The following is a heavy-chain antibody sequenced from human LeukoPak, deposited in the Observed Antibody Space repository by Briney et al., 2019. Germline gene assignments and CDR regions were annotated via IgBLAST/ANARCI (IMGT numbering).Heavy chain of an antibody. D-gene: IGHD3-22*01. CDR2: INDSGST. J-gene: IGHJ4*02. CDR3: ARAPHFFDTSGSRYYFDY. Sequence: SETLSLTCAVYGGSFSGYYWSWIRQPPGKGLEWIGEINDSGSTNYNPSLKSRVTISVDTSKNQFSLKLSSVTAADPAVYFCARAPHFFDTSGSRYYFDYWGQGALVTVSS. V-gene: IGHV4-34*01. CDR1: GGSFSGYY.